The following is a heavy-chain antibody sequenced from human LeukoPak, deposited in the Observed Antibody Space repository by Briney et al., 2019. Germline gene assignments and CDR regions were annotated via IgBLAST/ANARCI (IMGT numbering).Heavy chain of an antibody. D-gene: IGHD6-13*01. Sequence: GGSLRLSCAASGFTFSSYGMHWVRQAPGKGLEWVSYISSSSTIYYADSVKGRFTISRDNAKNSLYLQMNSLRAEDTAVYYCARSDSSSWSYYYYYMDVWGKGTTVTVSS. CDR3: ARSDSSSWSYYYYYMDV. CDR1: GFTFSSYG. CDR2: ISSSSTI. J-gene: IGHJ6*03. V-gene: IGHV3-48*01.